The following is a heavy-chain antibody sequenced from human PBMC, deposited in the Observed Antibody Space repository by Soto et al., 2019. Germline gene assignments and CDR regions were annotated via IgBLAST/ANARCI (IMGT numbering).Heavy chain of an antibody. CDR1: GFTFSSYD. CDR2: IGTTGDT. CDR3: ARAIGPTLFDY. V-gene: IGHV3-13*04. D-gene: IGHD3-22*01. Sequence: AGGSLRLSCSASGFTFSSYDMHWVRQCTGKGLEWVSAIGTTGDTYYAGSVKGRFAISRENAKNSLYLQMNSLRAGDTAIYFCARAIGPTLFDYWGQGTLVTVSS. J-gene: IGHJ4*02.